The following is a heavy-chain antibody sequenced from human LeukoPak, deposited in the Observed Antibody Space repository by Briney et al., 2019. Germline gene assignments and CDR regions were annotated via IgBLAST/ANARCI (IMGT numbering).Heavy chain of an antibody. CDR1: GFTFSSSA. J-gene: IGHJ4*02. CDR3: ARRAGAYSHPYDY. V-gene: IGHV3-23*01. D-gene: IGHD4/OR15-4a*01. Sequence: GGSLRLSCAASGFTFSSSAMSWVRQAPGKGLEGVSYISGSSSGGSTFYADSVKGRFTISRDNSKNTLYLQMNSLRAEDTAVYYCARRAGAYSHPYDYWGQGTLVTVSS. CDR2: ISGSSSGGST.